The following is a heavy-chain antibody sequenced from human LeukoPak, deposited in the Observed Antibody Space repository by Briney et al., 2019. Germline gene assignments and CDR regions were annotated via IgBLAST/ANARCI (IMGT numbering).Heavy chain of an antibody. D-gene: IGHD6-13*01. V-gene: IGHV3-23*01. CDR1: GFTFSSYA. Sequence: GGSLRLSCATSGFTFSSYAMSWVRQAPGKGLEWVSTISPSGGVTFYSDSVRGRFTISRDYSKDTLFLQMNSLRAEDTAVYYCAREVIAAARWFDPWGQGTLVTVSS. CDR3: AREVIAAARWFDP. CDR2: ISPSGGVT. J-gene: IGHJ5*02.